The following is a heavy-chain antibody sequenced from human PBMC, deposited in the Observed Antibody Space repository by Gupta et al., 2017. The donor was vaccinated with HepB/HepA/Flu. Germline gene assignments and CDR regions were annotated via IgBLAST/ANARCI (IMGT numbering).Heavy chain of an antibody. CDR2: ISTDQGDT. J-gene: IGHJ4*02. Sequence: QIQLVQSEAEVTEPGASVKVPCKASGYDFMRYGSSWVRQAPGQGLEWMGWISTDQGDTDYAQGVQDRISITADTSTKTVYMEVGSLRFDDTAVYYCARREYYDTSGSNDYWGQGTLVTVSS. CDR1: GYDFMRYG. D-gene: IGHD3-22*01. V-gene: IGHV1-18*01. CDR3: ARREYYDTSGSNDY.